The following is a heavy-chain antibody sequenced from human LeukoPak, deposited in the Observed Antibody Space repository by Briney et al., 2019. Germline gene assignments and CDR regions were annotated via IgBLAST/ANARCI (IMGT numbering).Heavy chain of an antibody. CDR1: GFTFSSYA. Sequence: GRSLRLSCAASGFTFSSYAMHWVRQAPGKGLEWVAVISYDGSNKYYADSVKGRFTISRDNSKNTLYLQMNSPRAEDTAVYYCARGSSARFIGPEYWGHGTLVTVSS. J-gene: IGHJ4*01. V-gene: IGHV3-30-3*01. CDR3: ARGSSARFIGPEY. D-gene: IGHD1-26*01. CDR2: ISYDGSNK.